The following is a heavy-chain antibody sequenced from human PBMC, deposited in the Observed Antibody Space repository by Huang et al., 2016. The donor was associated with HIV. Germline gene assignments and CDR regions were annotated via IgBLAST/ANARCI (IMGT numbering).Heavy chain of an antibody. CDR1: QFTFTSYG. CDR2: ISYDGNTK. J-gene: IGHJ4*02. V-gene: IGHV3-30*18. Sequence: QVQLVESGGGVVQPERSLKLSCATSQFTFTSYGMHWVRQAPGKGLECVAVISYDGNTKFYADSVKGRFTISRDNSKKILFLQMSSLRPEDTAIYYCTKDWSVRGTNRFNSMDYWGQGTQVTVSS. CDR3: TKDWSVRGTNRFNSMDY. D-gene: IGHD3-16*02.